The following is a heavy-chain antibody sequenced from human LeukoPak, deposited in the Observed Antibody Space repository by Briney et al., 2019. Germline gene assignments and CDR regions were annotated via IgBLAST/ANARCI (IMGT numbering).Heavy chain of an antibody. V-gene: IGHV3-33*01. Sequence: SGGSLRLSCAASGFTFSSYGMHWVRQAPGKGLEWVAVIWYDGSNKYYADSVKGRFTISRDNSKNTLYLQMNSLRAEDTAVYYCARETSSPSYYGMDVWGQGTTVTVSS. CDR3: ARETSSPSYYGMDV. CDR1: GFTFSSYG. D-gene: IGHD1-14*01. CDR2: IWYDGSNK. J-gene: IGHJ6*02.